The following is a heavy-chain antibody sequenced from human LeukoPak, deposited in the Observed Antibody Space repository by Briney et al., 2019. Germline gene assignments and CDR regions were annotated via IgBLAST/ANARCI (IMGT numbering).Heavy chain of an antibody. CDR2: IKPDGSDK. D-gene: IGHD2/OR15-2a*01. CDR3: ARDLRSSLIA. CDR1: GFTFSASW. V-gene: IGHV3-7*01. J-gene: IGHJ5*02. Sequence: GGSLRLSCAASGFTFSASWMTWVRQAPGKGLEWVANIKPDGSDKNYVDSVKGRFTISRDNAENSLFLQMNSLRAEDTALYYCARDLRSSLIAWGQGILVTASS.